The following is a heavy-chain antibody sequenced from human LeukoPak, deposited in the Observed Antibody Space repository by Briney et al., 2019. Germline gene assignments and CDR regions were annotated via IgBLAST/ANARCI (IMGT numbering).Heavy chain of an antibody. CDR2: IYYSGST. J-gene: IGHJ4*02. D-gene: IGHD3-22*01. CDR3: ARLRHTSGYRIDF. CDR1: GGSISSGDYY. V-gene: IGHV4-30-4*01. Sequence: SQTLSLTCSVSGGSISSGDYYWSWIRQPPGKGLEWIGHIYYSGSTHHNPSLKSRVTISVDTSKNQFSLKLSSVTAADTAVYYCARLRHTSGYRIDFWGQGTLVTVSS.